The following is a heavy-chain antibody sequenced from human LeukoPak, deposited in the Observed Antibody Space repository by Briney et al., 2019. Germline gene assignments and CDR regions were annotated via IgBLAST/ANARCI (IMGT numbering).Heavy chain of an antibody. Sequence: GGSLRLSCVASGFTFSTYSMTWVRQAPGKGLEWVSSISTSSSYIYYADSVKGRFTISRHNAKKSLYLQMNSLRAEDTAVYYCAELGITMIGGVWGKGTTVTISS. J-gene: IGHJ6*04. D-gene: IGHD3-10*02. CDR3: AELGITMIGGV. CDR2: ISTSSSYI. V-gene: IGHV3-21*01. CDR1: GFTFSTYS.